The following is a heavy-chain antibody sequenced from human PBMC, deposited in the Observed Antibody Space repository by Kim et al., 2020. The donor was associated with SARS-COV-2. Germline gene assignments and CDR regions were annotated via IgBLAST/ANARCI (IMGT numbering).Heavy chain of an antibody. CDR2: ISSSSSYT. CDR1: GFTFSDYY. Sequence: GGSLRLSCAASGFTFSDYYISWIRQAPGKGLEWVSYISSSSSYTNYADSVKGRFTISRDNAKNSLYLQMNSLRAEDTAVYYCARGFLWFGELSTTSFDYWGQGTLVTVSS. D-gene: IGHD3-10*01. CDR3: ARGFLWFGELSTTSFDY. V-gene: IGHV3-11*06. J-gene: IGHJ4*02.